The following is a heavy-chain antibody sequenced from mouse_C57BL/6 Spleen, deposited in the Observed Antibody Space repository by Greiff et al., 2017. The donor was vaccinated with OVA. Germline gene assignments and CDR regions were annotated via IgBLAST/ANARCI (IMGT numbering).Heavy chain of an antibody. CDR2: IDPSDSET. J-gene: IGHJ4*01. Sequence: QVQLKQPGAELVRPGSSVKLSCKASGYTFTSYWMHWVKQRPIQGLEWIGNIDPSDSETHYNQKFKDKATLTVDKSSSNAYMQLSSLTSEDSAVYYCAREGYYGMDYWGQGTSVTVSS. V-gene: IGHV1-52*01. D-gene: IGHD3-3*01. CDR3: AREGYYGMDY. CDR1: GYTFTSYW.